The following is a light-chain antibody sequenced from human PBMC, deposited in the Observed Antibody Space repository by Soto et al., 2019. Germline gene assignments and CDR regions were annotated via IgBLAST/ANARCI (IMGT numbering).Light chain of an antibody. CDR1: QSITGN. J-gene: IGKJ4*01. CDR3: QQYNNWPLT. CDR2: DAS. Sequence: EIVMTQSPATLSVSPGERATLSCRASQSITGNLTWYQQKSGQAPRLLIYDASTRATGIPARFSGSGSGTEFTLTISSLQSEDFAVYYCQQYNNWPLTFGGGTKVDIK. V-gene: IGKV3-15*01.